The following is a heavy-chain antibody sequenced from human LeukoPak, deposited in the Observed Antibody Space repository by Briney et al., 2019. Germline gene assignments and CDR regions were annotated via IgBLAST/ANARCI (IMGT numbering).Heavy chain of an antibody. D-gene: IGHD3-10*01. Sequence: SVKVSCKASGGTFSSYAISWVRQAPGQGLEWMGGIIPIFGTAGYAQKFQGRVTITADESTSTAYMDLSSLRSEDTAVYYCARDPSMVRGENTPYFDYWGQGTLVTVSS. CDR3: ARDPSMVRGENTPYFDY. CDR2: IIPIFGTA. CDR1: GGTFSSYA. V-gene: IGHV1-69*13. J-gene: IGHJ4*02.